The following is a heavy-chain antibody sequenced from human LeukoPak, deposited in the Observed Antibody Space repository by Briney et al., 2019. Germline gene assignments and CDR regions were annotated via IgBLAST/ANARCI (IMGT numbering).Heavy chain of an antibody. CDR1: GFTFSTYT. J-gene: IGHJ4*02. CDR3: ARDKIVGATHFDY. D-gene: IGHD1-26*01. CDR2: ISSTSSYI. Sequence: GGSLRLSCAASGFTFSTYTMNWVRQAPGKGLEWVSYISSTSSYIYYADSVKGRFTISRDNAKNSLYLQMNSLTAEDTAVYYCARDKIVGATHFDYWGQGTLVTVSS. V-gene: IGHV3-21*01.